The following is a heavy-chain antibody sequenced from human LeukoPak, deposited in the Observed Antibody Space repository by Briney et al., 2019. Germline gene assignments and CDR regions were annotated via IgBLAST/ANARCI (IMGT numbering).Heavy chain of an antibody. CDR3: ARHKGYQLASY. CDR2: IDPSDSYT. D-gene: IGHD2-2*01. Sequence: GESLKISCKGSGXSFTSYCISWVRQMPGKGLEWMGRIDPSDSYTNYSPSFQGHVTISADKSISTAYLQWSSLKASDTAMYYCARHKGYQLASYWGQGTLVTVSS. V-gene: IGHV5-10-1*01. CDR1: GXSFTSYC. J-gene: IGHJ4*02.